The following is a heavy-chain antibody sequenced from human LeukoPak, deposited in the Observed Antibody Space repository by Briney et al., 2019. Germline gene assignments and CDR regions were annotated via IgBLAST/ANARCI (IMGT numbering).Heavy chain of an antibody. CDR1: GGSFSGYY. Sequence: SETLSLTCAVYGGSFSGYYWSWIRQPPGKGLEWIGEINHSGSTNYNPSLKSRVTISVDTSKNQFSLKLSSVTAADTAVYYCARCQSYYYGMDVWGQGTTVTVSS. J-gene: IGHJ6*02. CDR3: ARCQSYYYGMDV. V-gene: IGHV4-34*01. CDR2: INHSGST.